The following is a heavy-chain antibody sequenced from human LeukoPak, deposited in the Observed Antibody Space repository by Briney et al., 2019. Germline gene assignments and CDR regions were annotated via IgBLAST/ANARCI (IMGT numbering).Heavy chain of an antibody. J-gene: IGHJ6*02. CDR1: GFTVSSNY. CDR3: ARAYYYYYYGMDV. Sequence: GGSLRLSCAASGFTVSSNYMSWVRQAPGKGLEWVSVIYSGGSTYYADSVKSRFTISRDNSKNTLYLQMNSLRAEDTAVYYCARAYYYYYYGMDVWGQGTTVTVSS. V-gene: IGHV3-66*02. CDR2: IYSGGST.